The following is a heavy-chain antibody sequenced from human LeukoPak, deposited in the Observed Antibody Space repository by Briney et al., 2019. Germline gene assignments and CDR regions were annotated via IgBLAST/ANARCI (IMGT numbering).Heavy chain of an antibody. CDR1: GGSISSYY. CDR3: ARSYDSGSYGFDY. D-gene: IGHD3-10*01. Sequence: PSETLSLTCTVSGGSISSYYWSWIRQPAGQGLEWIGRIYTSGSTKYKPSLKSRVTMSVDTSKNQFSLKLSSVTAADTAVYYCARSYDSGSYGFDYWGQGTLVTVSS. J-gene: IGHJ4*02. V-gene: IGHV4-4*07. CDR2: IYTSGST.